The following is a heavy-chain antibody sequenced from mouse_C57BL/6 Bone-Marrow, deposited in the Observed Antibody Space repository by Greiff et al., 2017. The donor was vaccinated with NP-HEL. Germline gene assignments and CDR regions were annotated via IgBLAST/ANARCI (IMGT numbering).Heavy chain of an antibody. CDR1: GYTFTSYG. J-gene: IGHJ2*01. D-gene: IGHD1-1*01. Sequence: QVQLQQSGAELARPGASVKLSCKASGYTFTSYGISWVKQRTGQGLEWIGEIYTRSGNTYYNEKFKSKATLTADKSSSTAYMELRSLTSEYSAVYFCANLLLRDYWGQGTTLTVSS. V-gene: IGHV1-81*01. CDR2: IYTRSGNT. CDR3: ANLLLRDY.